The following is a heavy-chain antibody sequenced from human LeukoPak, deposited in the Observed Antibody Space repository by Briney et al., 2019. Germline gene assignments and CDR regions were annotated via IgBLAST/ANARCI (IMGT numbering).Heavy chain of an antibody. CDR2: ISYDGSNK. CDR1: GFTFSNYW. Sequence: GGSLRLSCAASGFTFSNYWMTWVRQAPGKGLEWVAVISYDGSNKYYADSVKGRFTISRDNSKNTLYLQMNSLRAEDTAVYYCASQEQWLALGYWGQGTLVTVSS. J-gene: IGHJ4*02. CDR3: ASQEQWLALGY. D-gene: IGHD6-19*01. V-gene: IGHV3-30-3*01.